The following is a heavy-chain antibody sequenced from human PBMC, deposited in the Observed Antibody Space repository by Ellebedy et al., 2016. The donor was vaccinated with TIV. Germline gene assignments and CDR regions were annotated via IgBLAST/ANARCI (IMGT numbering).Heavy chain of an antibody. D-gene: IGHD6-19*01. CDR1: GFTFSSYG. V-gene: IGHV3-33*01. CDR2: IWSDGTTK. J-gene: IGHJ6*02. CDR3: ARISSGRSFYGMDV. Sequence: LSLTCXASGFTFSSYGMHWVRQAPGKGLEWVAVIWSDGTTKYYSDSVKGRLTISRDNSKNTLYLQMNSLRAEDTAVYYCARISSGRSFYGMDVWGQGTTVTVSS.